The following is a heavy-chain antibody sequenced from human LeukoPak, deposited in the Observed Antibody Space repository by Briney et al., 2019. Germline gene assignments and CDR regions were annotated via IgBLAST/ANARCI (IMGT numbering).Heavy chain of an antibody. Sequence: SLRLSFAASGFTFSSYPMHWVRQAPGKGLEWVAVIWYDESNKYYADSVKGRFTISRDNSRNTLYLQMNSLRAEDTAVYYCARDGFSSSWYGRALDYWGQGTLVTVSS. CDR2: IWYDESNK. D-gene: IGHD6-13*01. V-gene: IGHV3-33*08. J-gene: IGHJ4*02. CDR1: GFTFSSYP. CDR3: ARDGFSSSWYGRALDY.